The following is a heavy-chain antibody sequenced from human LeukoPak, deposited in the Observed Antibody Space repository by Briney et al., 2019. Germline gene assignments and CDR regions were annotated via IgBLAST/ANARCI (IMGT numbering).Heavy chain of an antibody. D-gene: IGHD6-19*01. Sequence: PSETLSLTCTVSGGSISSYYWSWIRQPPGKGLEWIGYIYYSGSTNYNPSLKSRVTISVDTSKNQFSLKLSSVTAADTAVYYCAVAYSSGWYVTGFDYWGQGTLVTVSS. CDR1: GGSISSYY. V-gene: IGHV4-59*01. CDR3: AVAYSSGWYVTGFDY. CDR2: IYYSGST. J-gene: IGHJ4*02.